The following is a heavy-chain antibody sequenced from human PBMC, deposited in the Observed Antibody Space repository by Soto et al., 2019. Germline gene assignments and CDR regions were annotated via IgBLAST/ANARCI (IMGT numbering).Heavy chain of an antibody. CDR3: ASSGSYWGIDY. CDR2: INAGNGNT. V-gene: IGHV1-3*01. J-gene: IGHJ4*02. D-gene: IGHD1-26*01. CDR1: TSYG. Sequence: TSYGIGWVRQAPGQRLEWMGWINAGNGNTKYSQKFQGRVTITRDTSASTAYMELSSLRSEDTAVYYCASSGSYWGIDYWGQGTLVTVSS.